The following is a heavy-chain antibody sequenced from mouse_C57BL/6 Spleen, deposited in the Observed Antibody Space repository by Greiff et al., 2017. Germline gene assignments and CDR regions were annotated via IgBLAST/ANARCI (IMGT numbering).Heavy chain of an antibody. D-gene: IGHD1-1*01. CDR1: GYTFTSYW. CDR2: IYPGSGST. J-gene: IGHJ4*01. Sequence: QVQLQQPGAELVKPGASVKMSCKASGYTFTSYWITWVKQRPGQGLEWIGDIYPGSGSTNYNEKFKSKATLTVDTSSSTAYMQLSSLTSEDSAVYYCARWDYGSSYGSMYYWGQVTSVTVYS. CDR3: ARWDYGSSYGSMYY. V-gene: IGHV1-55*01.